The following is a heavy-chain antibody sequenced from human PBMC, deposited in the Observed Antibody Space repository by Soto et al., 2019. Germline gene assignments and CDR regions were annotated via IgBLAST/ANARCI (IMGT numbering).Heavy chain of an antibody. CDR2: ITSSGTTV. V-gene: IGHV3-48*02. CDR1: GSTFSSYS. Sequence: EVHLVESGGGLVQPGGSLRLSCAASGSTFSSYSLNWVRQAPGKGLEWVSYITSSGTTVYYADYVRGRFTISRDNAKNSLYLQMNSLRDDDTAVYYCARGSSNWAYYFDFWGQGTLVTVSS. CDR3: ARGSSNWAYYFDF. D-gene: IGHD6-13*01. J-gene: IGHJ4*02.